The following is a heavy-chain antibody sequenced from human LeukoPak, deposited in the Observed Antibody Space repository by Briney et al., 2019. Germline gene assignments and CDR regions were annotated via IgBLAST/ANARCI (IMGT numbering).Heavy chain of an antibody. V-gene: IGHV3-23*01. D-gene: IGHD1-26*01. J-gene: IGHJ4*02. CDR1: GLTFSSYA. CDR3: SHSEQVGASPPYDY. Sequence: GGSLRLSCAASGLTFSSYAMSWVRQAPGKGLEWVSAISGSGGSTYYADSVKGRFTISRDNSKNTLYLQMNSLRAEDTAVYYCSHSEQVGASPPYDYWGQGTLVTVSS. CDR2: ISGSGGST.